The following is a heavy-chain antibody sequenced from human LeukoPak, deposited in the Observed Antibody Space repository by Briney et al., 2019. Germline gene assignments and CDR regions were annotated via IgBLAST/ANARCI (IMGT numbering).Heavy chain of an antibody. V-gene: IGHV2-5*02. Sequence: SGPTLVKPTQTLTLTCTFSGFSLTTRGVGVGWIRQPPGKALEWLALIYWDDDKRYSPSLKSRLTITKDTSKNQVVLTMTNMEPVDTTTYFCAHKTDLYSRRWYWGYWGQGTLVTVSS. CDR1: GFSLTTRGVG. J-gene: IGHJ4*02. CDR3: AHKTDLYSRRWYWGY. CDR2: IYWDDDK. D-gene: IGHD6-13*01.